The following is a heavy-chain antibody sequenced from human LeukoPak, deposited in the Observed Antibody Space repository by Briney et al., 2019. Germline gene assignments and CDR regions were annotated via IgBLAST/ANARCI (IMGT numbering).Heavy chain of an antibody. V-gene: IGHV3-53*01. Sequence: LSLTCTVSGGSISSGGYYWSWIRQAPGKGLEWVSVIYSGGSTYYADSVKGRFTISRDNSKNTLYLQMNSLRAEDTAVYYCARAQSGSYDFDYWGQGTLVTVSS. CDR1: GGSISSGGYY. D-gene: IGHD1-26*01. CDR3: ARAQSGSYDFDY. J-gene: IGHJ4*02. CDR2: IYSGGST.